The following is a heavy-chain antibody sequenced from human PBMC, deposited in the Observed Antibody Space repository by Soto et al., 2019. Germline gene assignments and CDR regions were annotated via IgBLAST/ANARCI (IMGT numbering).Heavy chain of an antibody. CDR1: GYTFTSYG. CDR3: GREGGNLNWFDP. CDR2: ISAYNGNT. V-gene: IGHV1-18*01. J-gene: IGHJ5*02. D-gene: IGHD1-26*01. Sequence: ASVKVSCKASGYTFTSYGISWVRQAPGQGLEWMGWISAYNGNTNYAQKLQGRVTMTTDTSTSTAYMELRSLRDEDTAVYYCGREGGNLNWFDPWGQGTLVTVSS.